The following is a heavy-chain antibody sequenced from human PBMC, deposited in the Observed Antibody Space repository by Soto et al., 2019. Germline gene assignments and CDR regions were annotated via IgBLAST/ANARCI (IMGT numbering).Heavy chain of an antibody. Sequence: ASVKVSCKASGYTFTSYGISWVRQAPGQGLEWMGWISAYNGNTNYAQKLQGRVTMTTDTSTSTAYMELRSLRSDDTAVYYCASAKLPRQQLVLSPQRYWGQGTLVTVSS. CDR2: ISAYNGNT. V-gene: IGHV1-18*01. CDR3: ASAKLPRQQLVLSPQRY. D-gene: IGHD6-13*01. J-gene: IGHJ4*02. CDR1: GYTFTSYG.